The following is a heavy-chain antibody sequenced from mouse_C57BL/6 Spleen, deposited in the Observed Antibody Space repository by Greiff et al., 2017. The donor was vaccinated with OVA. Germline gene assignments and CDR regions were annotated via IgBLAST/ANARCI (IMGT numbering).Heavy chain of an antibody. J-gene: IGHJ3*01. V-gene: IGHV14-4*01. D-gene: IGHD3-2*02. Sequence: EVQLQQSGAELVRPGASVKLSCTASGFNIKDDYMHWVKQRPEQGLEWIGWIDPENGDTEYASKFQGKATITADTSSNTAYLQLSSLTAEDTAVYYGTGGAQATNWFAYWGQGTLVTVSA. CDR1: GFNIKDDY. CDR2: IDPENGDT. CDR3: TGGAQATNWFAY.